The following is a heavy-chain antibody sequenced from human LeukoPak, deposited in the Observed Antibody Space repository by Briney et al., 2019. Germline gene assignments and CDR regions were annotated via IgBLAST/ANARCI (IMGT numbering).Heavy chain of an antibody. J-gene: IGHJ2*01. Sequence: KASQTLSLTCTVSGGSISSGGYYWSWIRQPPGKGLEWIGYIYHSGSTYYNPSLKSRVTISVDRSKNQFSLKLSSVTATDTAVYYCARVGGRGVNWYFDLWGRGTLVTVSS. CDR2: IYHSGST. CDR1: GGSISSGGYY. D-gene: IGHD1-14*01. CDR3: ARVGGRGVNWYFDL. V-gene: IGHV4-30-2*01.